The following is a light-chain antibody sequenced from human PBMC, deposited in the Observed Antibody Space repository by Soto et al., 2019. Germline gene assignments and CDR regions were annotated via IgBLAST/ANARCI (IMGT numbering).Light chain of an antibody. Sequence: QAVVTQPPSVSAAPGQKVTISCSGSSSNIGNNYVSWYQQLPGTAPKLLIYDNNKRPSGIPDRFSGSKSGTSATLGITGLQTGDEAGYFCGTWDSSLSAVVFGGGTKLTVL. CDR1: SSNIGNNY. CDR3: GTWDSSLSAVV. J-gene: IGLJ2*01. CDR2: DNN. V-gene: IGLV1-51*01.